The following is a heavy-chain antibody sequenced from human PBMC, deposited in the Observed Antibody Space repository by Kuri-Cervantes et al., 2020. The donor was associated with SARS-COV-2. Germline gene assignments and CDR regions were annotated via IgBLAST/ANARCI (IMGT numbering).Heavy chain of an antibody. CDR2: IRYDGSNK. Sequence: GESLKISCAASGFTFSSYAMHWVRQAPGKGLEWVAFIRYDGSNKYYADSVKGRFTISRDNSKNTLYLQMNSLRAEDTAVYYCAKDFWSGYYYFDYWGQGTLVTVSS. CDR3: AKDFWSGYYYFDY. J-gene: IGHJ4*02. D-gene: IGHD3-3*01. V-gene: IGHV3-30*02. CDR1: GFTFSSYA.